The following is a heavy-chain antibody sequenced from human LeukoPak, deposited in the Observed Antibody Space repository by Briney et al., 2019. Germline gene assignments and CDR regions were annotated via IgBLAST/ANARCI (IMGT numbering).Heavy chain of an antibody. CDR1: GYTFTGYY. V-gene: IGHV1-2*02. D-gene: IGHD2-2*01. CDR2: INPNSGGT. J-gene: IGHJ6*03. Sequence: GASVKVSCKASGYTFTGYYMHWVRQAPGQGLEWMGWINPNSGGTNYAQKFQGRVTMTRDTSISTAYMELSRLRSDDTAVYYCARDRVGIVVVPAAMDYYYMDVWGKGTMVTISS. CDR3: ARDRVGIVVVPAAMDYYYMDV.